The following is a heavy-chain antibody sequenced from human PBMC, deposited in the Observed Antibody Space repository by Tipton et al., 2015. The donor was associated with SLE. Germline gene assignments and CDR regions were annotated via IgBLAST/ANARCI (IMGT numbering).Heavy chain of an antibody. J-gene: IGHJ3*02. V-gene: IGHV4-34*01. CDR1: GGSFSGYY. Sequence: TLSLTCAVYGGSFSGYYWSWIRQPPGRGLEWIGEINHNGRTNYKSSLKSRVTIPVDTSKNQFSLKLSSVTAADTAVYYCARGIGAFDIWGQGTMVTVSS. CDR3: ARGIGAFDI. CDR2: INHNGRT.